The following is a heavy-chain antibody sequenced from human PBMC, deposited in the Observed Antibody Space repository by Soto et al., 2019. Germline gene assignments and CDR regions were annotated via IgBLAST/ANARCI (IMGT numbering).Heavy chain of an antibody. CDR2: ISAYNGNT. D-gene: IGHD3-3*01. CDR3: ARGGPGIFGVVHPTGYEPGMDV. CDR1: GYTFTSYG. J-gene: IGHJ6*02. Sequence: QVQLVQSGAEVKKPGASVKVSCKASGYTFTSYGISWVRQAPGQGLEWMGWISAYNGNTNYAQKLQGRVTMTTDTSTSTAYMELRSLRSDDTALYYCARGGPGIFGVVHPTGYEPGMDVWGQGTTVTVSS. V-gene: IGHV1-18*01.